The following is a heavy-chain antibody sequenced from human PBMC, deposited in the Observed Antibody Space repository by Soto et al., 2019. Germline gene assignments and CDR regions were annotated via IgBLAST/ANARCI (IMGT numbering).Heavy chain of an antibody. D-gene: IGHD1-26*01. CDR3: ARDSALGLQQTWYFDL. CDR2: IYHSGST. Sequence: QVQLQESGPGLVKPSGTLSLTCAVSGGSISSSNWWSWARQPPGKGLEWIGEIYHSGSTNYNPSLKSPVTISVDKSKNQFSLKLSSVTAADTAVYYCARDSALGLQQTWYFDLWGRGTLVTVSS. CDR1: GGSISSSNW. J-gene: IGHJ2*01. V-gene: IGHV4-4*02.